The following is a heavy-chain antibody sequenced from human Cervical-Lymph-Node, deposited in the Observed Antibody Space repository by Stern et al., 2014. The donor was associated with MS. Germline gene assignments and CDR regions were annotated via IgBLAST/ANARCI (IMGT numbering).Heavy chain of an antibody. CDR3: ARDLIYTGGSDY. D-gene: IGHD3-16*01. CDR1: GFTFSNYW. J-gene: IGHJ4*02. CDR2: IKQDGSEK. V-gene: IGHV3-7*01. Sequence: EVQLEESGGGLVQPGGSLRLSCAASGFTFSNYWMSWVRQAPGKGLEWVANIKQDGSEKYYGDSVKGRFTISRDNAKNSLYLQMNSLRAEDTAVYYCARDLIYTGGSDYWGQGTLVTVSS.